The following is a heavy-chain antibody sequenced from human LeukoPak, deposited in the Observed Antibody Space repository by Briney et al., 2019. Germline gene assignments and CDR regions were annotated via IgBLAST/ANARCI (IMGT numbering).Heavy chain of an antibody. CDR2: INSDGSST. V-gene: IGHV3-74*01. D-gene: IGHD5-18*01. CDR3: ARVQTQRGYSYGLGMDV. Sequence: AGGSLGLSCAASGFTFSSYWMHWVRQAPGKGLVWVSRINSDGSSTSYADSVKGRFTISRDNAKNTLYLQMNSLRAEDTAVYYCARVQTQRGYSYGLGMDVWGQGTTVTVSS. CDR1: GFTFSSYW. J-gene: IGHJ6*02.